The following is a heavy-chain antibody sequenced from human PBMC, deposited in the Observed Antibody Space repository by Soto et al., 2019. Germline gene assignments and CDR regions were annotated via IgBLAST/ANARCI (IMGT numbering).Heavy chain of an antibody. CDR3: ARTTYYDFWRIND. Sequence: QVQLQESGPGLVKPSQTLSLTCTVSGDSISRGDYFWTWIRQPPGKRLEGIGYIHLSGTSFYNPSLKSRLTISVEKSKNQLSLELSSVTAADTAVYYCARTTYYDFWRINDWGQGTLVTVSS. D-gene: IGHD3-3*01. CDR1: GDSISRGDYF. CDR2: IHLSGTS. V-gene: IGHV4-30-4*01. J-gene: IGHJ4*02.